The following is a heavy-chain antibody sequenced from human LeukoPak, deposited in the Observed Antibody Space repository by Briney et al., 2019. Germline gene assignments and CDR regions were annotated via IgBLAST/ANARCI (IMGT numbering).Heavy chain of an antibody. CDR1: GGYIITSGHY. Sequence: SETLSLTCTVSGGYIITSGHYWGWIRQPPGKGLEWIGSIYYTGVTSTNPFFRSRMSISVDTSKNQFSLNLTSATAADAAVYYCARERSSSGGHSWFDPWGQGTLVTVSS. CDR3: ARERSSSGGHSWFDP. J-gene: IGHJ5*02. V-gene: IGHV4-39*07. CDR2: IYYTGVT. D-gene: IGHD4-23*01.